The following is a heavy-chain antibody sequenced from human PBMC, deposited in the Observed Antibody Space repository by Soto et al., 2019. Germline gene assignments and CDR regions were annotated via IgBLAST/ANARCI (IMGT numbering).Heavy chain of an antibody. D-gene: IGHD3-9*01. CDR1: GGTFSSYT. CDR2: IIPILGIA. V-gene: IGHV1-69*02. Sequence: ASVKVSCKASGGTFSSYTISWVRQAPGQGLEWMGRIIPILGIANYAQKFQGRVTITADKSTSTAYMELSSLRSEDTAVYYCASGNYDILTGYYDAFDIWGQGTMVTVSS. J-gene: IGHJ3*02. CDR3: ASGNYDILTGYYDAFDI.